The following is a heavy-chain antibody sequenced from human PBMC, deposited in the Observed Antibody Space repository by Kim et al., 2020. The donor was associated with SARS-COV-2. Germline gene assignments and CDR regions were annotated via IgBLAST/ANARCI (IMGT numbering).Heavy chain of an antibody. Sequence: SVKVSCKASGGTFSSYAISWVRQAPGQGLEWMGGIIPIFGTANYAQKFQGRVTITADESTSTAYMELSSLRSEDTAVYYCARDIRRDTGSYFVNWGQGTLVTVSS. D-gene: IGHD1-26*01. CDR1: GGTFSSYA. CDR3: ARDIRRDTGSYFVN. V-gene: IGHV1-69*13. J-gene: IGHJ4*02. CDR2: IIPIFGTA.